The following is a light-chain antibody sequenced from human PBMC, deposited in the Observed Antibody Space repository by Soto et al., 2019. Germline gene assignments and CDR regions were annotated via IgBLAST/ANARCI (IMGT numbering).Light chain of an antibody. V-gene: IGLV2-14*01. CDR1: SSDVGAYNF. Sequence: QSVLTQPASVSGSPGQSISISCTGTSSDVGAYNFVSWYQQHPGKAPKLMIYEVSTRPSEVSNRFAGSKSGNTASLTISGLQAEDEDEYYCSSYTSSSTLVFGSGTKLTVL. CDR2: EVS. CDR3: SSYTSSSTLV. J-gene: IGLJ1*01.